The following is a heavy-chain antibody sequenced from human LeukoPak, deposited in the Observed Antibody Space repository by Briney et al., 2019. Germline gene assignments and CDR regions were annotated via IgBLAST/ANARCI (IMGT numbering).Heavy chain of an antibody. D-gene: IGHD3-10*01. CDR2: TYYRSKWYN. V-gene: IGHV6-1*01. Sequence: SQTLSLTCAISGDSVSSNSAAWNWIRQSPSRGLEWLGRTYYRSKWYNDYAVSVKSRITINPDTSKNQFSLQLNSMTLEDTAVYYCARWFGELDYFDYWGQGTLVTVSS. J-gene: IGHJ4*02. CDR3: ARWFGELDYFDY. CDR1: GDSVSSNSAA.